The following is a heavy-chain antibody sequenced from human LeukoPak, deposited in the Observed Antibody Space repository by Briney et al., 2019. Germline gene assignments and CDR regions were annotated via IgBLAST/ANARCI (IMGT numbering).Heavy chain of an antibody. J-gene: IGHJ4*02. V-gene: IGHV4-39*01. CDR2: INHSGST. CDR3: ARHGGYYFDY. Sequence: SETLSLTCTVSGGSISSSSYYWGWIRQPPGKGLEWIGEINHSGSTIYNPSLKSRVIISVDTSKNQFSLKLNSVTAADTAVYYCARHGGYYFDYWGQGALVTVSS. CDR1: GGSISSSSYY.